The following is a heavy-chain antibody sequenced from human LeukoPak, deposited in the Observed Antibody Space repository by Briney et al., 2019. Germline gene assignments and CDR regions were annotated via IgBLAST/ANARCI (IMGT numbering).Heavy chain of an antibody. CDR2: IYYSGST. D-gene: IGHD6-13*01. J-gene: IGHJ3*02. Sequence: SQTLSLTCIVSGGSISSGGYYWSWIRQHPGKGLEWIGYIYYSGSTYYNPSLKSRVTISVDTSKNQFSLKLSSVTAADTAVYYCAREQQLDDAFDIWGQGTMVTVSS. CDR3: AREQQLDDAFDI. CDR1: GGSISSGGYY. V-gene: IGHV4-31*03.